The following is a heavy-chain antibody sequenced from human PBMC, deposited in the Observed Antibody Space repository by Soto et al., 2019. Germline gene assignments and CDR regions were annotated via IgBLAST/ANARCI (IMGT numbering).Heavy chain of an antibody. D-gene: IGHD6-19*01. CDR1: GGTLNKHA. J-gene: IGHJ3*01. CDR2: IIPMFGIP. CDR3: ARGGTGGWLKGAYDV. V-gene: IGHV1-69*01. Sequence: QVQLVQSGAEVKKPGSSVKVSCKASGGTLNKHAITWVRRAPGQGLEWLGGIIPMFGIPNYPQKFQGRVTITADDSTNTSPMELHSLPSDDTAVYYCARGGTGGWLKGAYDVWGQGTMVTVSS.